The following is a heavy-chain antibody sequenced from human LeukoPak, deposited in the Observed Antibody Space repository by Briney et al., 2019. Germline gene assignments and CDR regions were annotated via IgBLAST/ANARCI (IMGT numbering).Heavy chain of an antibody. D-gene: IGHD3-10*01. CDR3: ASIHQVRGSHTFDI. Sequence: PSETLSLTCAVYGGSFSDYFWSWVRQPPGRGLEWIGEINQSGSSTYNPSLKSRVTMSVDTSKNQLSLKMTSVTAADTAVYYCASIHQVRGSHTFDIWSQGTMVTVSS. CDR1: GGSFSDYF. CDR2: INQSGSS. J-gene: IGHJ3*02. V-gene: IGHV4-34*01.